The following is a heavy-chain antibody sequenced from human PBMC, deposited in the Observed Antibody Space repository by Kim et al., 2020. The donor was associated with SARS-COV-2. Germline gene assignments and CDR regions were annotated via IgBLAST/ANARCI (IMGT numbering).Heavy chain of an antibody. Sequence: SETLSLTCAVYGGSFSGYYWSWIRQPPGKGLEWIGEINHSGSTNYNPSLKSRVTISVDTSKNQFSLKLSSVTAADTAVYYCARDTWFGESVYYYYGMDVWGQETTVTVSS. CDR3: ARDTWFGESVYYYYGMDV. V-gene: IGHV4-34*01. CDR2: INHSGST. J-gene: IGHJ6*02. D-gene: IGHD3-10*01. CDR1: GGSFSGYY.